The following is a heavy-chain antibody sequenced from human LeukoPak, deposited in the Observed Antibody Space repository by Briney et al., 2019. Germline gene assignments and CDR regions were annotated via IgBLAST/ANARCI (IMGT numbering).Heavy chain of an antibody. Sequence: PGRSLRLSCAASGFAFSSYGMHWVRQAPGKGLEWVAVIWYDGSNKYYADSVKGRFTSSRDNSKSTLYLQMNSLRAEDTAVYYCAKDCYDFWSGYEGYYFDYWGQGTLVTVSS. CDR2: IWYDGSNK. CDR1: GFAFSSYG. V-gene: IGHV3-33*06. CDR3: AKDCYDFWSGYEGYYFDY. D-gene: IGHD3-3*01. J-gene: IGHJ4*02.